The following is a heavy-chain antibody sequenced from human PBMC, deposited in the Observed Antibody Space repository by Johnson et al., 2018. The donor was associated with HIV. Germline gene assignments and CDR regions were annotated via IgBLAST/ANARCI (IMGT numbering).Heavy chain of an antibody. CDR1: GFTFSSYG. CDR2: IWYDGSNK. V-gene: IGHV3-30*02. J-gene: IGHJ3*02. CDR3: ALLRGAAGDDAFDI. Sequence: QVQLVESGGGLVKPGGSLRLSCAASGFTFSSYGMHWVRQAPGKGLEWVAVIWYDGSNKYYADSVTGRFTISRANSKNTLYLQINSLRAEDTAVYYCALLRGAAGDDAFDIWGQGTMVTVSS. D-gene: IGHD6-13*01.